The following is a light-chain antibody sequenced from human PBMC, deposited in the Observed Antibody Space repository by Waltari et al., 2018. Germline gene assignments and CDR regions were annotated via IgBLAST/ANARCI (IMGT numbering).Light chain of an antibody. CDR2: ANA. CDR1: SPNIGAGYD. V-gene: IGLV1-40*01. Sequence: QSVLTQPPSVSGAPGQRVTISCTWSSPNIGAGYDIHWYQQLPGAAPQLLIYANANRPSGVPDRFSVSKSATSASLASTGIQAEDEAYYYCQSYDNSLSGRWVFGGGTKLTVL. CDR3: QSYDNSLSGRWV. J-gene: IGLJ3*02.